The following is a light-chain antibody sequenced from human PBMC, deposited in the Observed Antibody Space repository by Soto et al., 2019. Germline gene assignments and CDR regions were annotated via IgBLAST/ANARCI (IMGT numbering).Light chain of an antibody. J-gene: IGLJ2*01. CDR1: DSNIGSNV. CDR2: SND. CDR3: AARDDRLNGPV. Sequence: QSVLTQPPSASGTPGQRVTISCSGSDSNIGSNVVNWYQQLPGTAPKLLIYSNDQRPSGVPDRFSGSKSGTSASLAISGLQSDDEAYYSFAARDDRLNGPVFGGGTKLTVL. V-gene: IGLV1-44*01.